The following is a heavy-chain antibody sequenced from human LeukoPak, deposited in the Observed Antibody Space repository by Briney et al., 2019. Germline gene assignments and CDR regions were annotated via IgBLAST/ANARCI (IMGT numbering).Heavy chain of an antibody. J-gene: IGHJ6*03. CDR3: ARHIGGGIEDMDV. V-gene: IGHV4-59*08. D-gene: IGHD3-16*02. CDR2: IYVTGT. Sequence: SETLSLTYTVSGGSIGTYYWSWIRQSPGKGLEWIGYIYVTGTRYNPYLQSRVTISVDRSRNQFFLKMSSVTAADTAVYYCARHIGGGIEDMDVWGKGTKVIVSS. CDR1: GGSIGTYY.